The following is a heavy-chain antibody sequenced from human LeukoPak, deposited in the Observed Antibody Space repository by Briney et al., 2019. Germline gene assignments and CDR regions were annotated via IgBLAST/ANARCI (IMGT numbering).Heavy chain of an antibody. J-gene: IGHJ4*02. CDR3: AKPKGYSYANYFDY. D-gene: IGHD5-18*01. CDR2: INHSGST. V-gene: IGHV4-34*01. Sequence: PSETLSLTCAVYAGSFSGYYWSWIRQPPGKGLEWIGEINHSGSTNYNPSLKSRVTISVNTPKNQFSLKLSSVTAADTAVYYCAKPKGYSYANYFDYWGQGTLVTVSS. CDR1: AGSFSGYY.